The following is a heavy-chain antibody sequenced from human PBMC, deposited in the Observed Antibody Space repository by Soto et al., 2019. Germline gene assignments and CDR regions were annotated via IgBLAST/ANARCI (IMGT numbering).Heavy chain of an antibody. Sequence: QVQLQESGPGLVKPSETLSLTCTVSGGSVSCSTYYWSWIRQPPGKGLEWIGYVYNSGSTNYNPSLRSRVTISVDTSKNQLSLKLSSVTAADTAVYYCARGGFGESGYWGQGTLVTVSS. J-gene: IGHJ4*02. CDR2: VYNSGST. CDR1: GGSVSCSTYY. D-gene: IGHD3-10*01. V-gene: IGHV4-61*01. CDR3: ARGGFGESGY.